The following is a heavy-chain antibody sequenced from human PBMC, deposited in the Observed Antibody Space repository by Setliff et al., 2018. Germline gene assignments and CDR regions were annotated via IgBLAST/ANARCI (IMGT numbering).Heavy chain of an antibody. CDR1: GGSISSHYW. J-gene: IGHJ4*02. D-gene: IGHD3-22*01. Sequence: KTSETLSLTCTVSGGSISSHYWSWIRQPPGKGLEWLAHIFSNDEKSYSTSLKSRLTISKDTSKSQVVLTMTNMDPVDTATYYCARAYYDSSGYYPLVYWGQGTLVTVSS. CDR2: IFSNDEK. V-gene: IGHV2-26*01. CDR3: ARAYYDSSGYYPLVY.